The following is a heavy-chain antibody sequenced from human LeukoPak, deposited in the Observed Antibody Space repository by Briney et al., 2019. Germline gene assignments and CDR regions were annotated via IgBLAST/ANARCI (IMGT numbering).Heavy chain of an antibody. CDR1: GGSISSYY. J-gene: IGHJ4*02. CDR2: IYTSGST. V-gene: IGHV4-4*09. Sequence: SETLSLTCTVSGGSISSYYWSWIRQPPGKGLEWIGYIYTSGSTNYNPSLKSRVTISVDTSKNQFSLKLSSVTAADTAVHYCARLVPRFSPIVGEFDYWGQGTLVTVSS. CDR3: ARLVPRFSPIVGEFDY. D-gene: IGHD3-10*01.